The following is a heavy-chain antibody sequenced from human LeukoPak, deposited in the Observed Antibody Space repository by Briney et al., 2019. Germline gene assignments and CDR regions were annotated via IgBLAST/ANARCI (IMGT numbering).Heavy chain of an antibody. J-gene: IGHJ5*02. Sequence: SETLSLTCAVYGGSFSGYYWSWIRQPPGKGLEWIGEINHSGSTNYNPSLKSRVTISVDTSKNQFSLKLSSVTAADTAVYYCARLNNWFDPWGQRTLVTVSS. CDR3: ARLNNWFDP. CDR2: INHSGST. D-gene: IGHD4/OR15-4a*01. CDR1: GGSFSGYY. V-gene: IGHV4-34*01.